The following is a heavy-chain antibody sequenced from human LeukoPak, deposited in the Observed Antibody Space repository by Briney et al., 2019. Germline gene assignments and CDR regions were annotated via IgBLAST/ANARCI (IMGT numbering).Heavy chain of an antibody. CDR3: ARVPAAFTYYYDSSGYYNNWFDP. J-gene: IGHJ5*02. D-gene: IGHD3-22*01. V-gene: IGHV4-39*01. CDR1: GGSISSSSYY. CDR2: IYYSGST. Sequence: SETLSLTCTVSGGSISSSSYYWGWIRQPPGKGLEWIGSIYYSGSTYYNPSLKSRVTISVDTSKNQFSLKLSSVTAADAAVYYCARVPAAFTYYYDSSGYYNNWFDPWGQGTLVTVSS.